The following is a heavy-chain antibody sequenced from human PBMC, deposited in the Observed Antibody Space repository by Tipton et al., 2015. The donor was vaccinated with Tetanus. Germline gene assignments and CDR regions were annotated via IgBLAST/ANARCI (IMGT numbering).Heavy chain of an antibody. D-gene: IGHD4-17*01. CDR1: GGSISSYY. CDR3: AREMPGDYGDEGWFDP. V-gene: IGHV4-4*07. CDR2: FYTSGST. Sequence: LRLSCTVSGGSISSYYWGWIRQPAGKGLEWIGRFYTSGSTNYNPSLKSRVTMSVDTSKNQFSLKLSSVTAADTAVYYCAREMPGDYGDEGWFDPWGQGTLVTVSS. J-gene: IGHJ5*02.